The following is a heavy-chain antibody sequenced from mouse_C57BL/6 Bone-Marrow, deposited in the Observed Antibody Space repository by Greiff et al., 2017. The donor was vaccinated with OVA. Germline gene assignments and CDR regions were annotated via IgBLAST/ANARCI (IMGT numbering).Heavy chain of an antibody. V-gene: IGHV1-59*01. Sequence: QVQLQQPGAELVRPGTSVKLSCKASGYTFTSYWMHWVKQRPGQGLEWIGVIDPSDSYTNYNQKFKGKATLTVDTSSSTAYMQLSSRTSEDSAVYYCAREVYSDYWGQGTTLTVSS. CDR2: IDPSDSYT. CDR3: AREVYSDY. CDR1: GYTFTSYW. J-gene: IGHJ2*01.